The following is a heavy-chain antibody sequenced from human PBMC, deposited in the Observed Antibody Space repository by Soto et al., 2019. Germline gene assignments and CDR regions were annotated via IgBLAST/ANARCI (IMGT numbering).Heavy chain of an antibody. Sequence: QVQLVKSGGGVVQPGRSLRLSCAASGFTFSSYGMHWVRQAPGKGLEWVAVIWYDGSDKFYADSVKGRFTISRDNSKNTLYLQMHSLTAEDTAVYYCAKGGGTTLPLDSWGQGTLVTVSS. D-gene: IGHD1-7*01. CDR1: GFTFSSYG. J-gene: IGHJ4*02. CDR3: AKGGGTTLPLDS. V-gene: IGHV3-33*06. CDR2: IWYDGSDK.